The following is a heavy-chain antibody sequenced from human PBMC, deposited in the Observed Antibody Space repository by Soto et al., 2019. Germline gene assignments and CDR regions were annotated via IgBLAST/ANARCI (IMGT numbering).Heavy chain of an antibody. V-gene: IGHV1-18*04. J-gene: IGHJ4*02. CDR1: GYTFTSYG. D-gene: IGHD3-3*01. Sequence: GASVKVSCKASGYTFTSYGISWVRQAPGQGLEWMGWISAYNGNTNYAQKLQGRVTMTTDTSTSTAYMELRSLRSDDTAVYYCARDRSGYEEVAEAYIDYWGQGTLVTVSS. CDR2: ISAYNGNT. CDR3: ARDRSGYEEVAEAYIDY.